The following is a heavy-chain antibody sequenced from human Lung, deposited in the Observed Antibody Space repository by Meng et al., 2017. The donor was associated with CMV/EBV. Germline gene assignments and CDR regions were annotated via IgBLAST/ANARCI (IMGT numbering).Heavy chain of an antibody. V-gene: IGHV4-4*02. D-gene: IGHD6-19*01. CDR2: IYHSGGT. CDR1: GGSISISTW. J-gene: IGHJ4*02. CDR3: ARDPYATGWAG. Sequence: PLQGSGPGLGKPSGTLSLTCAVSGGSISISTWWSWVRQPPGKGLEWIGEIYHSGGTNYNPSLRGRVTISLDKSKNQFSLTLRSVTAADTAVYYCARDPYATGWAGWGQGTLVTVSS.